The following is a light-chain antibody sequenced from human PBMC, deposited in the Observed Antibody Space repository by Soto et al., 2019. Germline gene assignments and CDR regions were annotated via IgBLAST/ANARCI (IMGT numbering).Light chain of an antibody. V-gene: IGLV1-44*01. CDR1: NSNIGSNP. Sequence: QPVLTQPPSASGTPGQRVTISCSGSNSNIGSNPVNWFQQLPGTAPKLLIYTNNQRPSGVPDRFSGSKSGTSASLAISGLQSEDEADYYCAAWDDSLSGAVFGGGTQLTVL. J-gene: IGLJ7*01. CDR3: AAWDDSLSGAV. CDR2: TNN.